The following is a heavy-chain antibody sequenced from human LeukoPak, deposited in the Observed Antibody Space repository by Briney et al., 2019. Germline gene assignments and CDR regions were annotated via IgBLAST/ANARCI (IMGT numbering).Heavy chain of an antibody. CDR2: ISSSSIYI. V-gene: IGHV3-21*01. CDR3: ARGHSNYGDYFDY. D-gene: IGHD4-11*01. J-gene: IGHJ4*02. Sequence: PGGSLRLSCAASGFTFSNYWMNWVRQAPGKGLEWVSSISSSSIYIYYADSVKGRFTISRDNAKSSLSLQMNSLRAEDTAVYYCARGHSNYGDYFDYWGQGTLVTVSS. CDR1: GFTFSNYW.